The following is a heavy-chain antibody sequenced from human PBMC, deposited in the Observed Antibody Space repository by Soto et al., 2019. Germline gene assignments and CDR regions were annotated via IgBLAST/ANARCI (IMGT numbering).Heavy chain of an antibody. D-gene: IGHD3-10*01. CDR3: ARDRWFRELSYYLDY. CDR2: IKQDGSEK. V-gene: IGHV3-7*05. J-gene: IGHJ4*02. Sequence: EVQLVESGGGLVQPGGSLRLSCAASGFTFSSYWMSWVRQAPGKGLEWVANIKQDGSEKYYVDSVKGRFTISRDNAKNSLYLQMNSLRAEDTAVYYCARDRWFRELSYYLDYWGQGTLVTVSS. CDR1: GFTFSSYW.